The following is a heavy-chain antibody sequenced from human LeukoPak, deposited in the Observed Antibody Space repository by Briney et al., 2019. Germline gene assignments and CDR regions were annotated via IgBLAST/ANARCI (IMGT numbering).Heavy chain of an antibody. Sequence: GGSLRLSCAASGFTFSSYAMSRVRQAPGKGLEWVSAISGSGGSTYYADSVKGRFTISRDNSKNTLYLQMNSLRAEDTAVYYCAKGGMIVVVIAYFDYWGQGTLVTVSS. D-gene: IGHD3-22*01. CDR2: ISGSGGST. CDR1: GFTFSSYA. V-gene: IGHV3-23*01. CDR3: AKGGMIVVVIAYFDY. J-gene: IGHJ4*02.